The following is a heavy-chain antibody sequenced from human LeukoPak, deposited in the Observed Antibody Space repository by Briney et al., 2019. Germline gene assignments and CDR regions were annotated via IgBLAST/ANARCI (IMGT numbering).Heavy chain of an antibody. CDR2: INQRGST. CDR1: GGSFSGYY. CDR3: ATKYSLAVTTNPPYFDY. D-gene: IGHD4-17*01. V-gene: IGHV4-34*01. J-gene: IGHJ4*02. Sequence: PSETLSLTCGVYGGSFSGYYWSWIRQSPGRGLEWIGEINQRGSTSYNPSLKSRVTISVDTSRKRFSLNLKSVTAADTGVYFCATKYSLAVTTNPPYFDYWGQGTLVTVSS.